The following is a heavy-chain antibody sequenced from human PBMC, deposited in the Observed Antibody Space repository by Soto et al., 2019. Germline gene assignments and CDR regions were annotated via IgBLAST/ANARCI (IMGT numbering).Heavy chain of an antibody. V-gene: IGHV4-39*01. CDR3: ASPTKFGYYGMDV. J-gene: IGHJ6*02. Sequence: QLQLQESGPGLVKPSETLSLTCTVSGGSISSSSYYWGWIRQPPGKGLEWIGSIYYSGSTYYNPSLPSRVTISVDTSKNQFSLKLSSVTAADTAVYYCASPTKFGYYGMDVWGQGTTVTVSS. D-gene: IGHD3-10*01. CDR2: IYYSGST. CDR1: GGSISSSSYY.